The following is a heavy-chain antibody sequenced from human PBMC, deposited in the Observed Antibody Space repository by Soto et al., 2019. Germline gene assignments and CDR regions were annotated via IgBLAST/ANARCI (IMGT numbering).Heavy chain of an antibody. CDR1: GFTFTRYS. J-gene: IGHJ4*02. V-gene: IGHV3-21*01. Sequence: GGSLRLSCAASGFTFTRYSMNWVRQAPGKGLEWVSSISSTTNYIYYADSMKGRLTVSRDNAKNSVYLEMNSLSAEDTAVYYCARESEDLTSNFDYWGQGTLVTVSS. CDR2: ISSTTNYI. CDR3: ARESEDLTSNFDY.